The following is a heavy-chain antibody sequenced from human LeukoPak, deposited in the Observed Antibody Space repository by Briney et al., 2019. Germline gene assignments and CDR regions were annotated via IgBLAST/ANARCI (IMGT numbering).Heavy chain of an antibody. CDR3: ARTWRGYYYDSSGYLGYLDY. CDR1: GFTFSSYA. V-gene: IGHV3-30*01. J-gene: IGHJ4*02. D-gene: IGHD3-22*01. Sequence: GGSLRLSCAASGFTFSSYAMHWVRQAPGKGLEWVAVISYDGSNKYYADSVKGRFTISRDNSKNTLYLQMNGLRAEDTAVYYCARTWRGYYYDSSGYLGYLDYWGQGTLVTVSS. CDR2: ISYDGSNK.